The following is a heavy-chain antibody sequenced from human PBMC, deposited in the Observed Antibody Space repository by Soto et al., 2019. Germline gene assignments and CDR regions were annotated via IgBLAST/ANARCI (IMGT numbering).Heavy chain of an antibody. V-gene: IGHV4-34*01. CDR2: IHHSGST. Sequence: SETLSLTCAVYGGSFSAYYWSWIRQPPGKGLEWIGEIHHSGSTNYNPSLKSRVTISVDTSKNQFSLKLSSVTAADTAVYYCARDPDYGQTGDYYVMDVWGRGTTVIVSS. CDR1: GGSFSAYY. J-gene: IGHJ6*02. CDR3: ARDPDYGQTGDYYVMDV. D-gene: IGHD4-17*01.